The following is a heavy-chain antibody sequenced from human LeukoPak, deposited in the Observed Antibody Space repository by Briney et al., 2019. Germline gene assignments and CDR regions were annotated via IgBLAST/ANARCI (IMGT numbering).Heavy chain of an antibody. Sequence: SVKVSCKVSGGIFGSYAINWVRQAPGQGLEWLGRIIPIFDTPNYAQTFQGRVTISADKSTRTVYMELSSLRSEDTALYYCAKGSRLREAGSYRFWGQGTLVTVSS. CDR3: AKGSRLREAGSYRF. D-gene: IGHD3-16*02. CDR1: GGIFGSYA. CDR2: IIPIFDTP. J-gene: IGHJ4*02. V-gene: IGHV1-69*06.